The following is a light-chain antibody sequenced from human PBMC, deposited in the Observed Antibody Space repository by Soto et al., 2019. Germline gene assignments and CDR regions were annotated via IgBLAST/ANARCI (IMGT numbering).Light chain of an antibody. CDR1: SRDVGAYDY. Sequence: QSVLTQPASVSGSPGQSITISCTGTSRDVGAYDYVSWYQQHPGKAPKLMIFDVSYRPSGVSNRFSGSKSGNTASLTISGLQAEDEADYYCSSYTTISTRVFGGGTKLTVL. CDR2: DVS. CDR3: SSYTTISTRV. J-gene: IGLJ2*01. V-gene: IGLV2-14*03.